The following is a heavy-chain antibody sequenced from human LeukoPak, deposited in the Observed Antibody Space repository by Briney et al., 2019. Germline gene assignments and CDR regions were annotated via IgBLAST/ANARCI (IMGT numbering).Heavy chain of an antibody. CDR2: IDPSDSYT. CDR3: ARRLQRHFDY. Sequence: PGESLKISFKGSGXSFTSYWISWVRQMPGKGLEWMGRIDPSDSYTNYSPSFQGHVTISVDKSISTAYLQWSSLKASDTAMYYCARRLQRHFDYWGQGTLVTVSS. D-gene: IGHD2-15*01. V-gene: IGHV5-10-1*01. CDR1: GXSFTSYW. J-gene: IGHJ4*02.